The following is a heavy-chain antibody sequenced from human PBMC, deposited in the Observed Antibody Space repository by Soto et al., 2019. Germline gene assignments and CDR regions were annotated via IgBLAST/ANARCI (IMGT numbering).Heavy chain of an antibody. D-gene: IGHD3-3*01. CDR2: ISYDGSNK. CDR3: GRFSWWSGKKHFDY. CDR1: GFTFSSYG. Sequence: QVQLVESGGGVVQPGRSLRLSCAASGFTFSSYGMHWVRQAPGKGLEWVAVISYDGSNKYYADSVKGRFTISRDNSKNTLYLQMNSLRAEDTAVYYFGRFSWWSGKKHFDYWGQGTLVTVSS. V-gene: IGHV3-30*03. J-gene: IGHJ4*02.